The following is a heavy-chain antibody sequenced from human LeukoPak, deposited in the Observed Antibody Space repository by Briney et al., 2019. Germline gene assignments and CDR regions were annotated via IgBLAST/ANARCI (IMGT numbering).Heavy chain of an antibody. CDR1: GFTFSSYA. D-gene: IGHD3-22*01. CDR3: AKYDSSGYYYVWWPIDY. CDR2: ISGSGGST. Sequence: GGSLRHSCAASGFTFSSYAMSWVRQAPGKGLEWVSAISGSGGSTYYADSVKGRFTISRDNSKNTLYLQMNSLRAEDTAVYYCAKYDSSGYYYVWWPIDYWGQGTLVTVSS. V-gene: IGHV3-23*01. J-gene: IGHJ4*02.